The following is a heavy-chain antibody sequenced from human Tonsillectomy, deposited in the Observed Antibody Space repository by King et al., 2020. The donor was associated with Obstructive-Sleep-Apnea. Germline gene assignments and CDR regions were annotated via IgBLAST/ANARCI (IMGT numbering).Heavy chain of an antibody. Sequence: QLVQSGAEVKKPGSSVKVSCKASGGTFSSYAISWVRQAPGQGLEWMGGIIPILGIASYAQKFQGRVTITADKSTSTAYMELSSLRSEDTAVYYCARARDIKSAFDIWGQGTMVTVSS. CDR1: GGTFSSYA. CDR3: ARARDIKSAFDI. CDR2: IIPILGIA. V-gene: IGHV1-69*10. D-gene: IGHD2-15*01. J-gene: IGHJ3*02.